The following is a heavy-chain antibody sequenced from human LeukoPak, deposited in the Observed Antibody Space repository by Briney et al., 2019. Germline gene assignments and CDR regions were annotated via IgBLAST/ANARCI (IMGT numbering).Heavy chain of an antibody. J-gene: IGHJ2*01. CDR1: GFTVSNNY. D-gene: IGHD2-2*01. CDR3: ARGVVGTAPYWYFDL. Sequence: GGSLRLSCAASGFTVSNNYMTWVRQAPGKGLECVSVIYSGGSTYSADSVRGRFTISRDNSKNTVSLQMKSLRAEDTAVYYCARGVVGTAPYWYFDLWGRGT. V-gene: IGHV3-53*01. CDR2: IYSGGST.